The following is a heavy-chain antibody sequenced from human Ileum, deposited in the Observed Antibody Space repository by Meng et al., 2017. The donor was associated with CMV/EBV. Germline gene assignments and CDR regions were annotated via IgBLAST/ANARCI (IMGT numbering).Heavy chain of an antibody. Sequence: GGSLRLSCAASGFTFSSYAMSWVRQAPGKGLEWVSAISGSGGSTYYADSVKGRFTISRDNSKNTLYLQMNSLRAEDTAVYYCAIYRYYYDSSDTHFDYWGQGTLVTVSS. CDR2: ISGSGGST. D-gene: IGHD3-22*01. J-gene: IGHJ4*02. CDR1: GFTFSSYA. V-gene: IGHV3-23*01. CDR3: AIYRYYYDSSDTHFDY.